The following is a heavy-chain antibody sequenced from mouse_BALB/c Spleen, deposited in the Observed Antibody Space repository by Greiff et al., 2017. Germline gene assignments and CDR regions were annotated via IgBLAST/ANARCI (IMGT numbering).Heavy chain of an antibody. CDR2: IWAGGST. Sequence: VKLMESGPGLVAPSQSLSIPCTASGFSLPGYGVHWVRQPPGKGLEWLGVIWAGGSTNYNSALMSRLSISKDNSKSQVFLKMNSLQTDDTAMYYCARDRGWLLPFDYWGQGTTLTVSS. CDR3: ARDRGWLLPFDY. CDR1: GFSLPGYG. V-gene: IGHV2-9*02. J-gene: IGHJ2*01. D-gene: IGHD2-3*01.